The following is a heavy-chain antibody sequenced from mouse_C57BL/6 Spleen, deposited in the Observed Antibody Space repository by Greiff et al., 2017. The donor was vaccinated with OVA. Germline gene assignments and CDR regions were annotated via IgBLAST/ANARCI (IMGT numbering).Heavy chain of an antibody. CDR2: IDPSDSYT. Sequence: QVQLQQPGAELVRPGTSVKLSCKASGYTFTSYWMHWVKQRPGQGLEWIGVIDPSDSYTNYNQKFKGKATLTVDTSSSTAYMQLSSLTSEDSAVYYCARKGYYDYDDAMDYWGQGTSVTVSS. V-gene: IGHV1-59*01. CDR1: GYTFTSYW. D-gene: IGHD2-4*01. CDR3: ARKGYYDYDDAMDY. J-gene: IGHJ4*01.